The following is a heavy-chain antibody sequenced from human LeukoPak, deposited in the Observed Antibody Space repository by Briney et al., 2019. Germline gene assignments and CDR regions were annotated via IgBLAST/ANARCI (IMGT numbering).Heavy chain of an antibody. CDR2: LNPDGSST. V-gene: IGHV3-74*01. J-gene: IGHJ5*02. Sequence: GGSLRLSCVASGFTFSSDWMDWVRQVPGKGLVWVSRLNPDGSSTNYADSVRGRFTISRDNAKNTLYLQTNSLRAEDTAVYYCARPLGLGWFDPWGQGTPVTVSS. CDR1: GFTFSSDW. CDR3: ARPLGLGWFDP.